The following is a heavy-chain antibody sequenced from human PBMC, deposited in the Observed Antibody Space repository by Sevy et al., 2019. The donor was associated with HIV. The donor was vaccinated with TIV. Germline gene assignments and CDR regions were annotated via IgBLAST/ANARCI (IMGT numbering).Heavy chain of an antibody. V-gene: IGHV1-24*01. CDR2: LDPGNGEI. CDR3: ATVGLGYYSCSSYYQGDWFDP. D-gene: IGHD2-15*01. Sequence: ASVKVSCKVFGYSLRKLSMHWVRQAPGKGLEWMGSLDPGNGEITYAQTLQGRVTMTEDTSTDTAYMELSSLTSEDTATYYCATVGLGYYSCSSYYQGDWFDPWGQGTLVTVSS. CDR1: GYSLRKLS. J-gene: IGHJ5*02.